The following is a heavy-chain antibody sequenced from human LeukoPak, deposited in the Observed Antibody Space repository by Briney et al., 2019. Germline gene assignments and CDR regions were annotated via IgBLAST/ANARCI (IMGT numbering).Heavy chain of an antibody. J-gene: IGHJ6*03. V-gene: IGHV3-66*02. CDR1: GFTVSSNY. Sequence: AGGSLGLSCAASGFTVSSNYMSWVRQAPGKGLEWVSVIYSGGSTYYADSVKGRFTISRDNSKNTLYLQMNSLRAEDTAVYYCGSSSSGGYYYYYYMDVWGKGTTVTVSS. CDR3: GSSSSGGYYYYYYMDV. D-gene: IGHD6-6*01. CDR2: IYSGGST.